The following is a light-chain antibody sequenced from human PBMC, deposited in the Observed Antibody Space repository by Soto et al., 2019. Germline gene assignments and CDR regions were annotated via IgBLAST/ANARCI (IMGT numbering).Light chain of an antibody. V-gene: IGLV2-8*01. CDR2: EVN. Sequence: QSALTQPPSASGSPGQSVAISCTGTSSDVGGYNYVSWYQQHPGKAPKLMIYEVNKRPSGVPDRFSGSKSGNTASLTVSGLQAEEEADDYCSSYAGSSHVFGTGTKLTVL. CDR1: SSDVGGYNY. CDR3: SSYAGSSHV. J-gene: IGLJ1*01.